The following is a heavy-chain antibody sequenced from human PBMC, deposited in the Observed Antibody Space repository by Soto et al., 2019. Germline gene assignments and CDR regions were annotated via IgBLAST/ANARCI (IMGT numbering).Heavy chain of an antibody. CDR1: GGSISSSNW. V-gene: IGHV4-4*02. D-gene: IGHD2-21*01. Sequence: VQLRQSGPGLVKPSGTLSLTCAVSGGSISSSNWWTWVRQPPGKGLEWIGEIYHSGNTYYNPALQGSGPQTVDQSHHLVLPKANPLAAPVPAWCLWGDPPPRVVASLLPIPTWGQGTLVTVSS. CDR2: IYHSGNT. CDR3: GDPPPRVVASLLPIPT. J-gene: IGHJ5*02.